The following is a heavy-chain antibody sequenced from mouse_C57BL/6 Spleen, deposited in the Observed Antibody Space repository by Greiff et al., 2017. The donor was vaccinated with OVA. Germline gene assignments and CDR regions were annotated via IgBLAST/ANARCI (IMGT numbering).Heavy chain of an antibody. CDR1: GYTFPSYW. CDR3: AKDSKGYYFDY. D-gene: IGHD2-5*01. V-gene: IGHV1-50*01. Sequence: QVQLQQPGAELVKPGASVKLSCKASGYTFPSYWMQWVKQRPGQGLEWIGEIDPSDSYTNYNQKSKGKATLTVDTSCSAAYMQRSSLTSEDAAVDCCAKDSKGYYFDYWGQGTTRTVSS. J-gene: IGHJ2*01. CDR2: IDPSDSYT.